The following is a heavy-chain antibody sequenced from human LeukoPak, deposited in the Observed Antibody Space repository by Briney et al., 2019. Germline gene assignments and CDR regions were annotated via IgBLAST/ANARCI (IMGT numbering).Heavy chain of an antibody. D-gene: IGHD4-11*01. Sequence: PSETLSLTCTVSGGSISSSSYYWGWIRQPPGKGLEWIGSIYYSGSTYYNPSLKSRVTISVDTSKNQFSLKLSSVTAADTAVYYCARDNQSSSNYVYAYYMDVWGKGTTVTVSS. CDR2: IYYSGST. J-gene: IGHJ6*03. CDR1: GGSISSSSYY. V-gene: IGHV4-39*07. CDR3: ARDNQSSSNYVYAYYMDV.